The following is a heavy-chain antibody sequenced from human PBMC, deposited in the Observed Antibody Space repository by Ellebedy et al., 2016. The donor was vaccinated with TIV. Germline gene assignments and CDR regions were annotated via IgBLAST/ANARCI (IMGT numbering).Heavy chain of an antibody. Sequence: GGSLRLSCVASGFSFRSYWMSWVRQAPGKGLEWVANIYQDGSTKYYVDSVKGRFTISRDNAKNSLFLRMNSLRVEDTAVYYCARRGSYGDYAVQVNSWFDRWGRGTLVSVSS. D-gene: IGHD3-16*01. V-gene: IGHV3-7*01. CDR2: IYQDGSTK. J-gene: IGHJ5*02. CDR3: ARRGSYGDYAVQVNSWFDR. CDR1: GFSFRSYW.